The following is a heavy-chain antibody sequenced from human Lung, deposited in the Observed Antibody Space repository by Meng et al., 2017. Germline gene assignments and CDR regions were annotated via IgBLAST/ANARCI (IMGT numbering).Heavy chain of an antibody. D-gene: IGHD1/OR15-1a*01. V-gene: IGHV4-34*01. J-gene: IGHJ2*01. CDR2: IHHSGST. CDR3: ARPKQANWYFDL. CDR1: GGAFSGCY. Sequence: QVTRKRWGEGLLKPSEPQSSTGAVSGGAFSGCYWSWTRQPPGKGLEWIGEIHHSGSTNYNPPLKRRVTISVDTSKNQFSLKLSSVTAADTAVYYCARPKQANWYFDLWGRGTLVTVSS.